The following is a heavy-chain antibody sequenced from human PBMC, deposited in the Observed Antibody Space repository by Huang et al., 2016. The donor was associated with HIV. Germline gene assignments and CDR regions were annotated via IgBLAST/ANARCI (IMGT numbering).Heavy chain of an antibody. D-gene: IGHD4-17*01. CDR3: ARGGLRWPAPFDF. CDR1: GYTFSDYY. CDR2: ITPNTAGT. V-gene: IGHV1-2*02. Sequence: QVQLVQSGAEAKKPGASVRVSCKTAGYTFSDYYVHWVRQAPGKGLQWMGRITPNTAGTNYAQRLPGRLTVTRDRSITTAYMDLTWLTSDDTALYYCARGGLRWPAPFDFWGQGTLVTVSS. J-gene: IGHJ4*02.